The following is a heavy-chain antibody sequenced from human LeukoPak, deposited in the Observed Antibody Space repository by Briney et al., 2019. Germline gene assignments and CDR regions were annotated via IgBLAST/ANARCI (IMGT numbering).Heavy chain of an antibody. D-gene: IGHD2-2*01. CDR3: AKDATAVPGTVYMDV. J-gene: IGHJ6*03. CDR2: IRYDGSNK. CDR1: GFTFSSYG. Sequence: GGSLRLSCAASGFTFSSYGMHWVRQAPGKGLEWVAFIRYDGSNKYYADSVKGRFTISRDSSKNTLYLQMNSLRAEDTAVYYCAKDATAVPGTVYMDVWGKGTTVTISS. V-gene: IGHV3-30*02.